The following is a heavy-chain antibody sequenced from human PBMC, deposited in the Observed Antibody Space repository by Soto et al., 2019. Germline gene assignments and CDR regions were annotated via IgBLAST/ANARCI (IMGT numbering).Heavy chain of an antibody. Sequence: SETLSLTCTVSGGSISSGGYYWSWIRQHPGKGLEWIGYIYYSGSTYYNPSLKSRVTISVDTSKNQFSLKPSSVTAADTAVYYCARGFYDYVWGSYRHIDYWGQGTLVTVSS. CDR3: ARGFYDYVWGSYRHIDY. CDR1: GGSISSGGYY. J-gene: IGHJ4*02. D-gene: IGHD3-16*02. CDR2: IYYSGST. V-gene: IGHV4-31*03.